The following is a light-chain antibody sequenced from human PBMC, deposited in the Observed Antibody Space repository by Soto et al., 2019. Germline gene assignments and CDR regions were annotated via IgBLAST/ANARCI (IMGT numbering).Light chain of an antibody. CDR2: AAS. CDR1: QGISSY. V-gene: IGKV1-9*01. CDR3: QGLNDYPIT. J-gene: IGKJ5*01. Sequence: DIQLTQSPSFLSASVGDRVTVTCRASQGISSYLAWYQQKPGEAPKFLIYAASTLRGGVPSRFSGSGSGTEVTLTISSLQTEDFATYYCQGLNDYPITFGQGTRLEIK.